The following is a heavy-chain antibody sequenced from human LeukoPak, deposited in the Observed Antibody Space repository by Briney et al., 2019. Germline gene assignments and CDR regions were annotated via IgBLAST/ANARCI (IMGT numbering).Heavy chain of an antibody. CDR3: AKDGAGTPGHAFDI. V-gene: IGHV3-23*01. CDR2: ISGSGSTT. Sequence: PGGSLRLSCVASGFTFSSYAMSWVRQAPGKGLEWVSTISGSGSTTYYADSVKGRVTISRDNYKNTLYLQMNSLRVEDTAVYYCAKDGAGTPGHAFDIWGQGTMVTVSS. J-gene: IGHJ3*02. D-gene: IGHD1-14*01. CDR1: GFTFSSYA.